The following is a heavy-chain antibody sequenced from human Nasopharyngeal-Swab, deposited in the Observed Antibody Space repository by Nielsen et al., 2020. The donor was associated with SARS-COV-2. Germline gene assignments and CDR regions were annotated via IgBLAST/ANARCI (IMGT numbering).Heavy chain of an antibody. J-gene: IGHJ4*01. Sequence: GESLKISCAASGFTFSSYGMNWVRQAPGKGLEWVSLITGGADSTYYADSVKGRFTISRDNSRNTVYLHMNSLRADDTAIYYCAKDLVPDGHNDFDYWGQGTLVTVSS. CDR1: GFTFSSYG. CDR2: ITGGADST. CDR3: AKDLVPDGHNDFDY. D-gene: IGHD1-1*01. V-gene: IGHV3-23*01.